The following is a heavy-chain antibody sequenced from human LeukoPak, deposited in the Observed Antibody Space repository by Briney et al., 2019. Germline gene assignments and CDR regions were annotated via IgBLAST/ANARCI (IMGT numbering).Heavy chain of an antibody. J-gene: IGHJ4*02. CDR3: ASEWKSCYDSSGYYYRY. V-gene: IGHV3-11*04. D-gene: IGHD3-22*01. CDR2: ISSSGSTI. Sequence: GGSLRLSCAASGFTFSDYYMSWIRQAPGKGLEWVSYISSSGSTIYYADSVKGRFTISRDNAKNSLYLQMNSLRAEERAVYYCASEWKSCYDSSGYYYRYWGQGTLVTVSS. CDR1: GFTFSDYY.